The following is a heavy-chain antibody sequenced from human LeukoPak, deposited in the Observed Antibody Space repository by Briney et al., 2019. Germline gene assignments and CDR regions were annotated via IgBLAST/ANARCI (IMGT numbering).Heavy chain of an antibody. D-gene: IGHD3-16*02. V-gene: IGHV3-7*01. CDR1: GFTFSSYW. Sequence: GGSLRLSCAASGFTFSSYWMSWVRQAPGKGLEWVANIKQGGSEKYYVDSVKGRFTISRDNAKNSLYLQMNSLRAEDTAVYYCARADYDYVWGSYRQYYFDCWGQGTLVTVSS. CDR3: ARADYDYVWGSYRQYYFDC. J-gene: IGHJ4*02. CDR2: IKQGGSEK.